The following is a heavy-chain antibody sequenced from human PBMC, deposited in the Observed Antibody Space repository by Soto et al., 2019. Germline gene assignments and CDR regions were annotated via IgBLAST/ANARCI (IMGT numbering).Heavy chain of an antibody. D-gene: IGHD3-3*01. V-gene: IGHV3-74*01. CDR3: ARGIGTIFGGRNYYYGMDV. J-gene: IGHJ6*02. CDR2: INSDGSST. CDR1: GFTFSSYW. Sequence: GGSLRLSCAASGFTFSSYWMHWVRQAPGKGLVWVSRINSDGSSTSYADSVKGRFTISRDNAKNTLYLQMNSLRAEDTAVYYCARGIGTIFGGRNYYYGMDVWGQGTTVTVSS.